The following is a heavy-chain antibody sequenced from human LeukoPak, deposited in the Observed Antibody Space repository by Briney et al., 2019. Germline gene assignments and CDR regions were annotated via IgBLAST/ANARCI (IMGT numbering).Heavy chain of an antibody. V-gene: IGHV1-69*13. J-gene: IGHJ6*03. D-gene: IGHD3-9*01. Sequence: SVKVSCKASGGTFSSYAISWVRQAPGQGLEWMGGIIPIFGTANYAQKFQGRVTITADESTSAAYMELSSLRSEDTAVYYCASGLRYFDWLLPNYYYYYMDVWGKGTTVTISS. CDR2: IIPIFGTA. CDR1: GGTFSSYA. CDR3: ASGLRYFDWLLPNYYYYYMDV.